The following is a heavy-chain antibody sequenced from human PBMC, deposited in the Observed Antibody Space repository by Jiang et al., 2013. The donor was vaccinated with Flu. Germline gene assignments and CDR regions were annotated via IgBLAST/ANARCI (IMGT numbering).Heavy chain of an antibody. CDR2: IYWNDDK. D-gene: IGHD3-3*01. CDR3: AHSYDFWSGYFMVTTYYYGMDV. Sequence: KPTQTLTLTCTFSGFSLSTSGVGVGWIRQPPGKALEWLALIYWNDDKRYSPSLKSRLTITKDTSKNQVVLTMTNMDPVDTATYYCAHSYDFWSGYFMVTTYYYGMDVWGQGTTVTVSS. J-gene: IGHJ6*02. CDR1: GFSLSTSGVG. V-gene: IGHV2-5*01.